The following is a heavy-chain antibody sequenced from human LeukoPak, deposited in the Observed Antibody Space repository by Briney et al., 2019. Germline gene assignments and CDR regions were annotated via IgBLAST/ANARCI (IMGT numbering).Heavy chain of an antibody. CDR3: TRDPHYYHGNPHDF. CDR1: GFTFGDYA. D-gene: IGHD4-23*01. Sequence: GGSLRLPCTASGFTFGDYALSWFRQAPGKGLEWLSFIRSKDHGGTTEYAASVKGRFTISRDDSSSIAYLQMNSLIIEDTAVYFCTRDPHYYHGNPHDFWGQGTRVTVSS. CDR2: IRSKDHGGTT. V-gene: IGHV3-49*03. J-gene: IGHJ4*02.